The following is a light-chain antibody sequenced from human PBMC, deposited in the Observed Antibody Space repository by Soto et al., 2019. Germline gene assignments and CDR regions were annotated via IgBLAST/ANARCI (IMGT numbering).Light chain of an antibody. CDR3: QQRSNWPPVFT. V-gene: IGKV3-11*01. Sequence: EIVLTQSPATLSLSPGERATLSCRASQSVSSYLAWYQQKPGQAPRLLIYDASNRATGIPARFSGSGSGTDFTLTISSLEPEDFAVYYCQQRSNWPPVFTFGPGTQVDIK. CDR1: QSVSSY. J-gene: IGKJ3*01. CDR2: DAS.